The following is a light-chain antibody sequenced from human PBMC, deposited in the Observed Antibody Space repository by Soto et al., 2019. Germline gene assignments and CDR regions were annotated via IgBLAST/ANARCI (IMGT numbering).Light chain of an antibody. CDR2: GAS. J-gene: IGKJ1*01. Sequence: EIVMTQSPATLSVSPGERATLSCRASQSVSSNLAWYQQKPGQAPRLLIYGASTRATGIPARFSGSGSGTEFTLTISSLQSEDFAVYYCKHREAFGQGTKVEIK. CDR1: QSVSSN. CDR3: KHREA. V-gene: IGKV3-15*01.